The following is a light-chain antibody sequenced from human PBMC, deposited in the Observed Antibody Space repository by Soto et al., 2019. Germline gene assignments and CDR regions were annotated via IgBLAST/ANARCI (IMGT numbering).Light chain of an antibody. J-gene: IGKJ2*01. Sequence: EIVLTQSPGTLSLSPGETATLSCRASQSVRSNYLAWYQQKPGQAPRLLMYDASSRATDIPDRLSGSGSDTDFPLTTSTMEPEDFAVYYCQQYAGSRRTFGQGTKLEIK. V-gene: IGKV3-20*01. CDR3: QQYAGSRRT. CDR1: QSVRSNY. CDR2: DAS.